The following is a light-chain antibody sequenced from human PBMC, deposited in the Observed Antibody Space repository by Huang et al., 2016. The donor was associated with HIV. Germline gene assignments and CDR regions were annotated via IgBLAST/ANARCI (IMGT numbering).Light chain of an antibody. J-gene: IGKJ1*01. CDR3: QQYNNWLA. CDR2: GSS. Sequence: EIVMTQSPATLSVSPGERATLSCRASQTVNSNLAWYQHKPGQGPRHHIYGSSTRATGVPARCSGSGSGTKFTLTISSLQSEDFAVYYCQQYNNWLAFGQGTKVEIK. V-gene: IGKV3-15*01. CDR1: QTVNSN.